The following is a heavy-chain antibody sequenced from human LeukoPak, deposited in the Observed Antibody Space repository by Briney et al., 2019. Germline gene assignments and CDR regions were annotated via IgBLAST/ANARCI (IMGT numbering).Heavy chain of an antibody. CDR2: IYSGGST. J-gene: IGHJ4*02. V-gene: IGHV3-53*01. CDR1: GFTVSSNY. CDR3: VRDYQWSLEF. Sequence: GGSLRLSCAPSGFTVSSNYMSRVRKAPGKGLEWVSVIYSGGSTYYADSVKGRFTISRDNAKNSLYLQLDGLRVEDTAVYYCVRDYQWSLEFWGQGTPVTVSS. D-gene: IGHD1-1*01.